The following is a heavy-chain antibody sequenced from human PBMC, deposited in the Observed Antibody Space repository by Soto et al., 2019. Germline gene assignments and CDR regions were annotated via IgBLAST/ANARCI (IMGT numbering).Heavy chain of an antibody. V-gene: IGHV6-1*01. CDR3: ARAHSTSSPAFDF. CDR1: GDSVSSDSGA. D-gene: IGHD6-6*01. CDR2: TYYRSKWYN. Sequence: SQTLSLTCAISGDSVSSDSGAWSWIRQSPSRGLEWLGRTYYRSKWYNDYAVSVKSRITINSDTSKNQFSLQLNSVTPEDTAVYYCARAHSTSSPAFDFWGQGTRVTVSS. J-gene: IGHJ4*02.